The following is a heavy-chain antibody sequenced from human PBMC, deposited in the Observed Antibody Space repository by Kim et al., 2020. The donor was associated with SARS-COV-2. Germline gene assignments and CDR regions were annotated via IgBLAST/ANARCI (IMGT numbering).Heavy chain of an antibody. CDR3: ARHGWSLPMGSFNDAFDI. D-gene: IGHD3-10*01. CDR1: GGSISSYY. Sequence: SETLSLTCTVSGGSISSYYWSWIRQPPGKGLEWIGYIYYSGSTNYNPSLKSRVTISVDTSKNQFSLKLSSVTAADTAVYYCARHGWSLPMGSFNDAFDIWGQGTMVTVSS. CDR2: IYYSGST. V-gene: IGHV4-59*08. J-gene: IGHJ3*02.